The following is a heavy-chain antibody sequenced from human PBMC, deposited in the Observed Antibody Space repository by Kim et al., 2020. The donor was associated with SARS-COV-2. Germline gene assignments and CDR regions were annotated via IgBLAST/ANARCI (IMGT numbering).Heavy chain of an antibody. CDR2: IYSGGIT. D-gene: IGHD2-21*02. CDR1: GFTVSSNY. V-gene: IGHV3-66*01. J-gene: IGHJ3*02. CDR3: ARGYSYWGGDCYSVAFDI. Sequence: GGSLRLSCAASGFTVSSNYMSWVRQAPGKGLEWVSVIYSGGITYYAASVKGRFTISRDNSKNTLYLQMNSLRAADTAVYYCARGYSYWGGDCYSVAFDI.